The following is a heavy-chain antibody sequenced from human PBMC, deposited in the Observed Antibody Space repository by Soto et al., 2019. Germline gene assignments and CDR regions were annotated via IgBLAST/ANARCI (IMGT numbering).Heavy chain of an antibody. Sequence: SETLSLTCTASGGSVSSDSYYWSWIRQPPGKGLEWIGYIYYSGNTNYNPSLKSRVTMSVDTSKNHFSLKLSFVTAADTAFFYCARRTEAYGSSGFPFDYWGQGTLVTVSS. CDR2: IYYSGNT. V-gene: IGHV4-61*01. J-gene: IGHJ4*02. CDR3: ARRTEAYGSSGFPFDY. CDR1: GGSVSSDSYY. D-gene: IGHD3-22*01.